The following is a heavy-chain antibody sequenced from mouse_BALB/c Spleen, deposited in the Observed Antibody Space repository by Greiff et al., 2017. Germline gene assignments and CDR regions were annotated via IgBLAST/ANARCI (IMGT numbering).Heavy chain of an antibody. J-gene: IGHJ4*01. V-gene: IGHV5-12-1*01. CDR2: ISSGGGST. D-gene: IGHD2-1*01. Sequence: EVMLVESGGGLVKPGGSLKLSCAASGFAFSSYDMSWVRQTPEKRLEWVAYISSGGGSTYYPDTVKGRFTISRDNAKNTLYLQMSSLKSEDTAMYYCARQGNYSFYAMDYWGQGTSVTVSS. CDR3: ARQGNYSFYAMDY. CDR1: GFAFSSYD.